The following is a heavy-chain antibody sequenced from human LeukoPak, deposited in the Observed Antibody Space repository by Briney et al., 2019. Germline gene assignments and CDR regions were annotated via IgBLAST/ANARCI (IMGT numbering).Heavy chain of an antibody. D-gene: IGHD4-17*01. CDR1: GDSNSYESYY. CDR2: IYRGRT. Sequence: KTSQTLSLTCAVSGDSNSYESYYWNWIRQAPGKGPEWIGNIYRGRTRLNPSYTSRVAISVDMSKSQVSLSLTSVTAADTAIYYCAGEGEYGQSYSWGQGVLVVVSA. CDR3: AGEGEYGQSYS. V-gene: IGHV4-30-2*01. J-gene: IGHJ5*02.